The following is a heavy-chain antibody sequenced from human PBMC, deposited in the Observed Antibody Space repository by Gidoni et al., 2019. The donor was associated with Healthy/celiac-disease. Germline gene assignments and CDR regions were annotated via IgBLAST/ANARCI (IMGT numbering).Heavy chain of an antibody. CDR1: GGSFSGYY. D-gene: IGHD3-10*01. J-gene: IGHJ6*02. CDR3: ARGEESPLGYYYGMDV. Sequence: QVQLQQWGAGLLKPSETLSLTCAVYGGSFSGYYWSWIRQPPGKGLEWIGEINHSGSTNYNPSLKSRVTISVDTSKNQFSLKLSSVTAADTAVYYCARGEESPLGYYYGMDVWGQGTTVTVSS. V-gene: IGHV4-34*01. CDR2: INHSGST.